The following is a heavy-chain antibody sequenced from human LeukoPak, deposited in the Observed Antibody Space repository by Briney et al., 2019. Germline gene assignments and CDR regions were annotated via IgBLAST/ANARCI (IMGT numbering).Heavy chain of an antibody. CDR3: ARGPYKLNP. CDR2: INHGGST. D-gene: IGHD1-1*01. J-gene: IGHJ5*02. CDR1: GGSFSGYY. Sequence: PSETLSLTCAVYGGSFSGYYWSWIRQPPGKGLEWIGEINHGGSTNYNPSLKSRVTISVDTSKNQFSLKLSSLTAADTAVYYCARGPYKLNPWGPGTLVTVSS. V-gene: IGHV4-34*01.